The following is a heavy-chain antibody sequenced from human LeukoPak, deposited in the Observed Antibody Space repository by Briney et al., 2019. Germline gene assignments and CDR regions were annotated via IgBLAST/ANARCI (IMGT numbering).Heavy chain of an antibody. D-gene: IGHD2-2*01. CDR1: GFTFSDYY. Sequence: GGALRLSCAASGFTFSDYYMSWIRQAPGKGLDWVSYISSSGSTIYYADSVKGRFTISRDNAKNSLYLQMNSLRAEDTAVYYCAGSIVVVPAAIDYWGQGTLVTVSS. V-gene: IGHV3-11*04. J-gene: IGHJ4*02. CDR2: ISSSGSTI. CDR3: AGSIVVVPAAIDY.